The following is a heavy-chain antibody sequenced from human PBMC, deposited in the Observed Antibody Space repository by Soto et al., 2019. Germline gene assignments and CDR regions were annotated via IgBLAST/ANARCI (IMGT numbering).Heavy chain of an antibody. D-gene: IGHD3-10*01. CDR1: GGSFSGYY. V-gene: IGHV4-34*01. CDR2: INHSGRT. J-gene: IGHJ6*02. Sequence: PSETLSLAGAVYGGSFSGYYWSWSRQPPGKGLEWIGEINHSGRTNYNPSLKSRVTISVDTSKNQFSLKLSSVTAADTAVYYCARYPEQPVRGVIRYYYGMDVWGPGTTVTVSS. CDR3: ARYPEQPVRGVIRYYYGMDV.